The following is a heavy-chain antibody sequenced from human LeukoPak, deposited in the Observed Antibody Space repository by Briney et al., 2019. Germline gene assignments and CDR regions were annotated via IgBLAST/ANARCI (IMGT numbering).Heavy chain of an antibody. CDR2: IYYTGRT. Sequence: SETLSLTCTVSGGSISSSSYNWGWIRQPPGRGLEWIGNIYYTGRTYYNPSLKSRVTISVDTSKNQFSLKLSSVTAADTAVYFCARHSRGVTSAYYFWIDPGGQGTLVTVSS. D-gene: IGHD2/OR15-2a*01. V-gene: IGHV4-39*01. J-gene: IGHJ5*02. CDR3: ARHSRGVTSAYYFWIDP. CDR1: GGSISSSSYN.